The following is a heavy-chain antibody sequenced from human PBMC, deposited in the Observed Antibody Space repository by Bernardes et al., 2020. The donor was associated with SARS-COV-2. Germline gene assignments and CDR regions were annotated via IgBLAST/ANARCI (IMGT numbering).Heavy chain of an antibody. D-gene: IGHD4-4*01. CDR3: ARVDFSNLYYFDY. CDR2: ISTLSSYI. V-gene: IGHV3-21*06. J-gene: IGHJ4*02. CDR1: GFTFSSYT. Sequence: GGSLRLSCASSGFTFSSYTMNCVRQAPGKLLEWISSISTLSSYISYSDSVSGRFTISRDNAKNSVSLQMNSLRAEDTAVYYCARVDFSNLYYFDYWGQGTPVTVSS.